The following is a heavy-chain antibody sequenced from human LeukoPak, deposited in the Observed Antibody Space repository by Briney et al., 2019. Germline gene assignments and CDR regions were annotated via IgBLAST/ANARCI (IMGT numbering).Heavy chain of an antibody. CDR3: ARHGKDIVVVPAAIEYYYYMDV. CDR1: GYSISSGYY. V-gene: IGHV4-38-2*02. D-gene: IGHD2-2*01. CDR2: IYHSGGT. J-gene: IGHJ6*03. Sequence: SETLSLTCTVSGYSISSGYYWGWIRQPPGKGLEWIGSIYHSGGTSYNPSPKNRVPISVDTPKNQFSLKLSSVTAADTAVYYCARHGKDIVVVPAAIEYYYYMDVWGKGTTVTVSS.